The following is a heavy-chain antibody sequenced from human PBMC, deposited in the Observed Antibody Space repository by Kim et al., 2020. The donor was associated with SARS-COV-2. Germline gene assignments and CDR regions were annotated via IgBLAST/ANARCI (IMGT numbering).Heavy chain of an antibody. CDR3: ASVSGKNYYFDY. Sequence: ASVKVSCKASGYTFTSYAMHWVRQAPGQRLEWMGWINAGNGNTKYSQKFQGRVTITRDTSASTAYMELSSLRSEDTAVYYCASVSGKNYYFDYWGQGTLVTVSS. CDR2: INAGNGNT. D-gene: IGHD3-10*01. J-gene: IGHJ4*02. CDR1: GYTFTSYA. V-gene: IGHV1-3*01.